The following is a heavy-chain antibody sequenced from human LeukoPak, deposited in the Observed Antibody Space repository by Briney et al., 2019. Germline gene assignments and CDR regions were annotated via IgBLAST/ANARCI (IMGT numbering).Heavy chain of an antibody. V-gene: IGHV3-21*01. D-gene: IGHD3-16*01. CDR2: ISSSSSYI. Sequence: PGGSLRLSCAASGFTFSSYAMSWVRQARGNGLEWVSSISSSSSYIYYADSVKGRFTISRDNAKNSLYLQMNSLRAEDTAVYYCARGPYDYVWGSYGYFDYWGQGTLVTVSS. CDR1: GFTFSSYA. J-gene: IGHJ4*02. CDR3: ARGPYDYVWGSYGYFDY.